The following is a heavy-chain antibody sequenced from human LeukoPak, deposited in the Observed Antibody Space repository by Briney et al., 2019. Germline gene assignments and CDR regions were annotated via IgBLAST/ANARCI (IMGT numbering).Heavy chain of an antibody. Sequence: SETLSLTCTVSGGSISSYYWSWIRQPPGKGLEWIGYTYYSGSTNYNPSLKSRVTISVDTSKNQFSLKLSSVTAADTAVYYCARDYYGFDYWGQGTLVTVSS. CDR1: GGSISSYY. D-gene: IGHD3-10*01. V-gene: IGHV4-59*01. J-gene: IGHJ4*02. CDR2: TYYSGST. CDR3: ARDYYGFDY.